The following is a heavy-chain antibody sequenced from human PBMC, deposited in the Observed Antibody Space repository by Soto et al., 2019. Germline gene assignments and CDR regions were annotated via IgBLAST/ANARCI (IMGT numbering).Heavy chain of an antibody. J-gene: IGHJ6*02. CDR3: ARETLSFGSALDV. D-gene: IGHD3-3*01. Sequence: WGSLRIACAPCVFRSDGYNMHWVRQAPGKGLEWVSLITWNGGNTYYADSVKGRFTISRDGTTQSVSLQMTGLKREDTGLYYCARETLSFGSALDVWGQGTTVTGSS. CDR1: VFRSDGYN. V-gene: IGHV3-43*01. CDR2: ITWNGGNT.